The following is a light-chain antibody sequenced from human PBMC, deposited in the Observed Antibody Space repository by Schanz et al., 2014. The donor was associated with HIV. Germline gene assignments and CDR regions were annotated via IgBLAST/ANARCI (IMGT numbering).Light chain of an antibody. J-gene: IGLJ3*02. CDR1: SNDVGGHNY. CDR3: SSFTATRTMV. CDR2: EVT. V-gene: IGLV2-14*03. Sequence: QSALTQPASVSGSPGQSITISCTGTSNDVGGHNYVSWFQQHPGRAPKLLIFEVTNRPSGIPNRFSGSKSGNTASLTISGLQTDDEGDYYCSSFTATRTMVFGGGTKLTVL.